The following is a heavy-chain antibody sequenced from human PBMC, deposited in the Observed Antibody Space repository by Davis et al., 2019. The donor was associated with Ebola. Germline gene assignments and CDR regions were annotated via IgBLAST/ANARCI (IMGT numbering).Heavy chain of an antibody. CDR2: INHSGST. Sequence: PGGSLRLSCAVYGGSFSGYYWSWIRQPPGKGLEWIGEINHSGSTNYNPSLKSRVTISVDTSKSQFSLKLSSVTAADTAVYYCQRTRLTVGGHYYYYMDVWGKGTTVTVSS. D-gene: IGHD1-26*01. J-gene: IGHJ6*03. CDR3: QRTRLTVGGHYYYYMDV. CDR1: GGSFSGYY. V-gene: IGHV4-34*01.